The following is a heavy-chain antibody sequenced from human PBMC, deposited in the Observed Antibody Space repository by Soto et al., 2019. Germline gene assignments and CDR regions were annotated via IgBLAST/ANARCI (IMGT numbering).Heavy chain of an antibody. CDR3: ARDQWKYYDSSGYSDY. D-gene: IGHD3-22*01. Sequence: GGSLRLSCAASGFTVSSNYMSWVRQAPEKGLEWVSVIYSGGSTYYADSVKGRFTISRDNSKNTLYLQMNSLRAEDTAVYYCARDQWKYYDSSGYSDYWGQGTLVTVSS. V-gene: IGHV3-53*01. J-gene: IGHJ4*02. CDR2: IYSGGST. CDR1: GFTVSSNY.